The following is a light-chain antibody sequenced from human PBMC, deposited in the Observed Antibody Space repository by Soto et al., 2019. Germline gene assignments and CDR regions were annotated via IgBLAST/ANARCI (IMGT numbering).Light chain of an antibody. CDR2: LGS. Sequence: DIVMTQCPLSLPVTPGEPASISCRSSQSLLHSNGYNYLDWYLQKPGQSPQLLIYLGSNRASGVPDRFSGSGSGTDFTLKISRVEAEDVGVYYCMQALQTPLTVGGGTKVEIK. CDR1: QSLLHSNGYNY. V-gene: IGKV2-28*01. CDR3: MQALQTPLT. J-gene: IGKJ4*01.